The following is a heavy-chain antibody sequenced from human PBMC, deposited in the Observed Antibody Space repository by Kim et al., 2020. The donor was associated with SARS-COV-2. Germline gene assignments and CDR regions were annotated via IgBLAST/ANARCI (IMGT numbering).Heavy chain of an antibody. D-gene: IGHD3-9*01. CDR1: GYTFTSYY. Sequence: ASVKVSCKASGYTFTSYYMHWVRQAPGQGLEWMGIINPSGGSTSYAQKFQGRVTMTRDTSTSTVYMELSSLRSEDTAVYYCAASPIRMLRHYDILTGYQIDRPEYYGMDVWGQGTTVTVSS. V-gene: IGHV1-46*01. J-gene: IGHJ6*02. CDR2: INPSGGST. CDR3: AASPIRMLRHYDILTGYQIDRPEYYGMDV.